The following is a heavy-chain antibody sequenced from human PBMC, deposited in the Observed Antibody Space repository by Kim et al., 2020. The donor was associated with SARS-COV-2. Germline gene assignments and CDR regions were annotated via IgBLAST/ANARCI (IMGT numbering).Heavy chain of an antibody. V-gene: IGHV1-3*01. D-gene: IGHD1-26*01. CDR2: INAGNGNT. Sequence: ASVNVSCKASGYTFTSYAMHWVRQAPGQRLEWMGWINAGNGNTKYSQKFQGRVTITRDTSASTAYMELSSLRSEDTAVYYCARELGTRIVDMDYYYGMDVWGQGTTVTVSS. CDR3: ARELGTRIVDMDYYYGMDV. CDR1: GYTFTSYA. J-gene: IGHJ6*02.